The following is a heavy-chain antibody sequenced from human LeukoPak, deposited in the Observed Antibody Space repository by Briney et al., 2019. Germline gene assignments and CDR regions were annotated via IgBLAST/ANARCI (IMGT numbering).Heavy chain of an antibody. Sequence: GGSLRLSCAASGFTFSSYSMNWVRQAPGKGLEWVSSISSSSSYIYYADSVKGRFTISRDNAKNSLYLLMNSLRAEDTAVYYCAKTAASMDVWGKGITVTVSS. D-gene: IGHD2-15*01. J-gene: IGHJ6*03. CDR3: AKTAASMDV. CDR1: GFTFSSYS. CDR2: ISSSSSYI. V-gene: IGHV3-21*01.